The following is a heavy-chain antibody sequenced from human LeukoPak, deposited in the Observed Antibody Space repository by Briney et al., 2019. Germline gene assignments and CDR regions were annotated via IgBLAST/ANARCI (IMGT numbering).Heavy chain of an antibody. CDR2: ISGNNDNP. D-gene: IGHD2-2*01. Sequence: AAVRVSCKTSGYTFSNFGISWVRPTPGQGLEWMGWISGNNDNPNYGQQFQGRFTVTTDSSTSTAYMELRNLRFDDTAVYYCARDGTSTDDYWGQGTLVTVSS. CDR1: GYTFSNFG. J-gene: IGHJ4*02. V-gene: IGHV1-18*01. CDR3: ARDGTSTDDY.